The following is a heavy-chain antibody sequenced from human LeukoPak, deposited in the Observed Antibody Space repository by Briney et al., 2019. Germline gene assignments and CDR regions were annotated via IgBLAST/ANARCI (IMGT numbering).Heavy chain of an antibody. D-gene: IGHD4-17*01. CDR2: INHSGST. CDR3: AREWTTVTSFDY. CDR1: GGSFSGYY. Sequence: SETLSLTCAVYGGSFSGYYWSWIRQPPGKGLEWIGEINHSGSTNYNPSLKSRVTISVDTSKNQFSLKLSSVTAADTAVYYCAREWTTVTSFDYWGQGTLVTVSS. V-gene: IGHV4-34*01. J-gene: IGHJ4*02.